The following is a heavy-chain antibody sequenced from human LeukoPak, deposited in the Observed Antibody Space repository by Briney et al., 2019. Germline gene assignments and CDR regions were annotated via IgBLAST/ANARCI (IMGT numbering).Heavy chain of an antibody. J-gene: IGHJ4*02. CDR2: ISGSGGSA. Sequence: PGGSLRLSCAASGFTFSSYAMSWVRQAPGKGLEWVSAISGSGGSAYCADSVKGRFTISRDNSKNTLYLQMNSLRAEDTAVYYCAKDTPRMVMGGYWGQGTLVTVSS. V-gene: IGHV3-23*01. D-gene: IGHD2-8*01. CDR1: GFTFSSYA. CDR3: AKDTPRMVMGGY.